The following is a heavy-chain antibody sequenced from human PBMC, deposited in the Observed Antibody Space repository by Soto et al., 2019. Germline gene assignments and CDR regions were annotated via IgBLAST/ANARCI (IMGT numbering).Heavy chain of an antibody. CDR3: ARHPTGLWLGDGPDY. J-gene: IGHJ4*02. CDR2: MYHSGST. D-gene: IGHD3-10*01. CDR1: GGSISSSNW. Sequence: SETLSLTCAVSGGSISSSNWWSWVRQPPGKGLEWIGEMYHSGSTNHNPSLKSRVTISVDKSKNQFSLKLSAVTAADTAVYYCARHPTGLWLGDGPDYWGQGTLVTVSS. V-gene: IGHV4-4*02.